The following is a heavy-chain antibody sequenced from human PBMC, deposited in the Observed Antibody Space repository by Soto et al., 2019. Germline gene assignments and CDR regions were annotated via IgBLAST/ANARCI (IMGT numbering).Heavy chain of an antibody. V-gene: IGHV4-39*01. D-gene: IGHD6-19*01. CDR1: GGSISSSSYY. CDR2: IYYSGST. Sequence: PSETLSLTCTVSGGSISSSSYYWGWIRQPPGKGLEWIGSIYYSGSTYYNPSLKSRVTISVDTSKNQFSPKLSSVTAADTAVYYCARHFPISSGWSSVCFDYWGQGTLVTVSS. CDR3: ARHFPISSGWSSVCFDY. J-gene: IGHJ4*02.